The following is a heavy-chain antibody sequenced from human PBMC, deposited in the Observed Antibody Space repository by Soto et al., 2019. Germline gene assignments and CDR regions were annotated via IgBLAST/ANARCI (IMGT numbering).Heavy chain of an antibody. Sequence: QLQLQESGPGLVKPSETLSLTCTVSGGSISSSSYYWGWIRQPPGKGLEWIGSIYYSGSTYYNPSLKSRVTISVDTSKNQFSLKLSSVTAADTAVYYCARRPILKGWLHDFDYWGQGTLVTVSS. J-gene: IGHJ4*02. CDR3: ARRPILKGWLHDFDY. CDR1: GGSISSSSYY. D-gene: IGHD5-12*01. V-gene: IGHV4-39*01. CDR2: IYYSGST.